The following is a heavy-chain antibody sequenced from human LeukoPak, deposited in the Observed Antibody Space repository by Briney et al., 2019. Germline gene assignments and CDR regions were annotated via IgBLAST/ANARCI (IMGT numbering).Heavy chain of an antibody. D-gene: IGHD6-13*01. V-gene: IGHV3-30*04. CDR2: ISYDGSNK. CDR3: AREVDVANGLIAAAGVFDY. J-gene: IGHJ4*02. CDR1: GFTFSSYA. Sequence: GGSLRLSCAASGFTFSSYAMHWVRQAPGKGLEWVAVISYDGSNKYYADSVKGRFTISRDNSKNTLYLQMNNLRTEDTAVYYCAREVDVANGLIAAAGVFDYWGQGTLVTVSS.